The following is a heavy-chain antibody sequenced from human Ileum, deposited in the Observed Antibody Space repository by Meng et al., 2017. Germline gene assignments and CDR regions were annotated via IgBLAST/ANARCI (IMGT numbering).Heavy chain of an antibody. D-gene: IGHD3-3*01. CDR1: GGYLSRDNYY. J-gene: IGHJ5*02. Sequence: QVQLQESGPGLVKPSQTLSRTCSVSGGYLSRDNYYWTWIRQTPGKGLEGIGLTYYNGSTYYNPSLKSRVTISVDTSKNQFSLKLSSVTAADTAVYYCARENTIFGVVWGSWFDPWGQGTLVTVSS. CDR2: TYYNGST. CDR3: ARENTIFGVVWGSWFDP. V-gene: IGHV4-30-4*01.